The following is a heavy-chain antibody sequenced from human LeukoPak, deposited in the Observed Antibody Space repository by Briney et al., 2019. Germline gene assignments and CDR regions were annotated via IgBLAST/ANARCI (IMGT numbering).Heavy chain of an antibody. CDR3: ARGSGWLADW. Sequence: SETLSLTCTVSGGSITTYYWSWIRQPPGKGLEWIGHIYDSGNTNYNPSVKGRVTISADTSKNEFSLQLTSVTAADTAVYYCARGSGWLADWWGQGTLVTVSS. J-gene: IGHJ4*02. CDR2: IYDSGNT. V-gene: IGHV4-59*01. D-gene: IGHD6-19*01. CDR1: GGSITTYY.